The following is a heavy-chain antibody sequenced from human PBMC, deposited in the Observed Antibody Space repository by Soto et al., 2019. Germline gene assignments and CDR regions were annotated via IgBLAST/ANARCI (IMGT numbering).Heavy chain of an antibody. V-gene: IGHV4-39*01. Sequence: QVQLQESGPGLLEPLETLSLTCSVSGVSLNSGHYYWVWVRQSPGKGLAWIASVYYDESTYYNPSLKSRVTISIDKPRNQFSLTLKSVTAADTAVYYCGKGLIGATRHADVDSWGQGARVTVSS. CDR1: GVSLNSGHYY. J-gene: IGHJ4*02. CDR2: VYYDEST. CDR3: GKGLIGATRHADVDS. D-gene: IGHD2-15*01.